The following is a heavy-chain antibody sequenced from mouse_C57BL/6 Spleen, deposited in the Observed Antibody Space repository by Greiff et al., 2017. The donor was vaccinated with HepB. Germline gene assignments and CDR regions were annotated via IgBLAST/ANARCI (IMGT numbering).Heavy chain of an antibody. CDR1: GFTFSSYA. J-gene: IGHJ3*01. Sequence: EVKVVESGGGLVKPGGSLKLSCAASGFTFSSYAMSWVRQTPEKRLEWVATISDGGSYTYYPDNVKGRFTISRDNAKNNLYLQMSHLKSEDTAMYYCAVDSSGYGFAYWGQGTLVTVSA. V-gene: IGHV5-4*03. CDR3: AVDSSGYGFAY. CDR2: ISDGGSYT. D-gene: IGHD3-2*02.